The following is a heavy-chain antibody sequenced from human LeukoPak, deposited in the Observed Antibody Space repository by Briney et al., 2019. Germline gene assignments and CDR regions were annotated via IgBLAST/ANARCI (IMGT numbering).Heavy chain of an antibody. D-gene: IGHD6-19*01. CDR3: ARDVRWLAQEYYFDC. V-gene: IGHV3-66*01. Sequence: GGSLRLSRVASGSTLSSNYMNWVRQAPGKGLEWVSVIYSGGSTYYADSVKGRFTISRDNSKNTLYLQMNSLRAEDTAVYYCARDVRWLAQEYYFDCWGQGTLVTVSS. J-gene: IGHJ4*02. CDR1: GSTLSSNY. CDR2: IYSGGST.